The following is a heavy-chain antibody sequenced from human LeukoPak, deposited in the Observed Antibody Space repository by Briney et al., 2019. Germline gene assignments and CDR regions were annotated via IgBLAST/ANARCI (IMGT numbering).Heavy chain of an antibody. CDR2: ISGSGGST. Sequence: GGSLRLSCAASGFTFSSYAMSWVRQAPRKGLEWVSAISGSGGSTYYADSVKGRFTISRDNSKNTLYLQMNSLRAEDTAVYYCAKAQVPGVVVMGYWGQGTLVTVSS. V-gene: IGHV3-23*01. J-gene: IGHJ4*02. CDR3: AKAQVPGVVVMGY. CDR1: GFTFSSYA. D-gene: IGHD3-22*01.